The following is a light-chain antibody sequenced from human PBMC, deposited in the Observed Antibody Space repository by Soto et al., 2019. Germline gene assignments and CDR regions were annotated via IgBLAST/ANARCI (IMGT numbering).Light chain of an antibody. Sequence: IVITQCPVTLSAYPGERVTLSCRASQSVDINLAWYQQKPGQAPRLLIYEASTRATDIPSRFRGSGSGTDFTLTISRLRPEDFAMYFCQQYSKWPPRYSFGQASKVDIK. CDR3: QQYSKWPPRYS. J-gene: IGKJ2*03. CDR1: QSVDIN. CDR2: EAS. V-gene: IGKV3-15*01.